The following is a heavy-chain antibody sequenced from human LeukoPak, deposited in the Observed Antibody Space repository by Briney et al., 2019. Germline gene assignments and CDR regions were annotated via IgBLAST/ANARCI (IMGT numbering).Heavy chain of an antibody. CDR1: GYTFTGYY. Sequence: ASVKVSCKASGYTFTGYYMHWVRQAPGQGLEWMGWINPNSGGTNYAQKFQGRVTMTRDTSISTAYMELSRLRSDDTAVYYCARGSGDLVAASSEADYWGQGTLVTVSS. J-gene: IGHJ4*02. CDR2: INPNSGGT. D-gene: IGHD2-15*01. V-gene: IGHV1-2*02. CDR3: ARGSGDLVAASSEADY.